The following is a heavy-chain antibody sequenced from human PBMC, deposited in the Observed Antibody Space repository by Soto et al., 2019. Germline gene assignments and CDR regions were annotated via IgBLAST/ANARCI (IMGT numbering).Heavy chain of an antibody. Sequence: GGSLRLSCAASGFTFSRFAMSWVRLAPGKGLEWVSCIGSSGSSIYYADSVKGRFTVSRDNAKNSLYLQMNSLRAEDTAVYYCARGFADSSGYYYRSFDYWGQGSLVTVPQ. J-gene: IGHJ4*02. CDR2: IGSSGSSI. D-gene: IGHD3-22*01. CDR3: ARGFADSSGYYYRSFDY. V-gene: IGHV3-48*03. CDR1: GFTFSRFA.